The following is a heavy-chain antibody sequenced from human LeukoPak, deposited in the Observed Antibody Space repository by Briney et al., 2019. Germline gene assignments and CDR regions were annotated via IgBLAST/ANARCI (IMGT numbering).Heavy chain of an antibody. CDR2: ISAYNGNT. CDR3: ARSWDIVVVPPHPDCYMDV. CDR1: GYTFTSYG. D-gene: IGHD2-2*01. J-gene: IGHJ6*03. V-gene: IGHV1-18*01. Sequence: GASVKVSCKASGYTFTSYGISWVRQAPGQGLEWMGWISAYNGNTNYAQKLQGRVTMTTDTSTSTAYMELRSLRSDDTAVYYCARSWDIVVVPPHPDCYMDVWGKGTTVTVSS.